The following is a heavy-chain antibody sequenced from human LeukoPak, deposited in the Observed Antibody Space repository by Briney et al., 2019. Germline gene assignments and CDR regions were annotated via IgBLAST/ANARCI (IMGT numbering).Heavy chain of an antibody. D-gene: IGHD2-2*01. V-gene: IGHV3-48*04. CDR2: IDTSSSTI. J-gene: IGHJ4*02. Sequence: GGSLRLSCVASGFTFSSYSMSWVRQAPGKGLEWVSYIDTSSSTIYYADSVKGRFTVSRDNAKNSLYLQMKSLRAEDTTVYYCANHLACGSTSCPPFDDWGQGTLVTVSS. CDR3: ANHLACGSTSCPPFDD. CDR1: GFTFSSYS.